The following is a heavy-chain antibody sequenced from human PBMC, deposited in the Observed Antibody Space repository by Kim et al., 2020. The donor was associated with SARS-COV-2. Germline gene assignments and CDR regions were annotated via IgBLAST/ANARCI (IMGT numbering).Heavy chain of an antibody. J-gene: IGHJ4*02. CDR3: ASQDYYDSSGYY. V-gene: IGHV4-59*08. D-gene: IGHD3-22*01. Sequence: YNPPLKSRVTISVDTSKNQFSLKLSSVTAADTAVYYCASQDYYDSSGYYWGQGTLVTVSS.